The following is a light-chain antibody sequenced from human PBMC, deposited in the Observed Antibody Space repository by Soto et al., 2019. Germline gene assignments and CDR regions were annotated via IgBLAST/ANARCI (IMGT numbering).Light chain of an antibody. CDR3: HQYSNWPPWT. Sequence: EIVMTQSPASLSVSPGERATLSCRASQSLNDNLAWYQQKPGQAPRLLIYRASTRATGVPARFSASGSGTEVTLTISSLQSEDSAVYYCHQYSNWPPWTFGPGTKVEIK. V-gene: IGKV3-15*01. CDR1: QSLNDN. CDR2: RAS. J-gene: IGKJ1*01.